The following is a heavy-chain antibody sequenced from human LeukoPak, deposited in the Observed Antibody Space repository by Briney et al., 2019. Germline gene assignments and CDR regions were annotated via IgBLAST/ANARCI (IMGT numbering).Heavy chain of an antibody. CDR2: ISSRSSYI. V-gene: IGHV3-21*01. CDR1: GFTFSSDS. J-gene: IGHJ4*02. CDR3: ARDRRSDNYFDY. Sequence: GGSLRLSCAASGFTFSSDSMNWGRHGQGKGLEWGSSISSRSSYIYYAASVNGPFTISRDNAQTSLHLHMNSLRAEDTAVYYCARDRRSDNYFDYWGQGTLVTVSS.